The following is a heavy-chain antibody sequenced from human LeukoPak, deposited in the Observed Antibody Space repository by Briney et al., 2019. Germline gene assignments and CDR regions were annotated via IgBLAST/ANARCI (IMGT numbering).Heavy chain of an antibody. V-gene: IGHV4-4*02. J-gene: IGHJ6*03. CDR1: GGSISRDNW. Sequence: SETLSLTCTVSGGSISRDNWWGWVRQPPGKGLEWIGEIHHSGSTNYNPSLKSRVTISVDQSENQFSLKLTSVPPADTAVYYCARPYYSFIDVWGRGTTVTVSS. CDR3: ARPYYSFIDV. CDR2: IHHSGST.